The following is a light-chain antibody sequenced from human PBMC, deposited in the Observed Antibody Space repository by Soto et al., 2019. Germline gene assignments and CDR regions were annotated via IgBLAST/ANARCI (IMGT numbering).Light chain of an antibody. J-gene: IGKJ3*01. Sequence: IVFTQSPSTLSFSPGDRGTLSCRASQAISNYLAWYQQKPGQAPKLLIYDASTMPTGIPARFSGRGSGTDFTLTISSLHPEDFATYYWQQHSLQLGTFGPGSKVDIK. V-gene: IGKV3-11*01. CDR1: QAISNY. CDR2: DAS. CDR3: QQHSLQLGT.